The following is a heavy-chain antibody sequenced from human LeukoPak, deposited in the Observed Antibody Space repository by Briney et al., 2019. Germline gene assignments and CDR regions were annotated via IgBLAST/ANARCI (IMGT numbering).Heavy chain of an antibody. J-gene: IGHJ4*02. CDR2: IKQDGSEK. CDR3: ARGYSGYHYYSLGY. Sequence: GGSLRLSCTASGFTFSSYWMSWVRQAPGKGLEWVANIKQDGSEKYYVDSVKGRFTISRDNAKNSLNLQMSSLRAEDTAVYYCARGYSGYHYYSLGYWGQGTLVTVSS. V-gene: IGHV3-7*04. CDR1: GFTFSSYW. D-gene: IGHD5-12*01.